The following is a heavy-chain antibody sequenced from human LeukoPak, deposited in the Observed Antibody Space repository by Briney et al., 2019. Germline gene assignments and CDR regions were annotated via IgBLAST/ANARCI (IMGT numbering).Heavy chain of an antibody. D-gene: IGHD6-19*01. CDR3: ARVKVGAVAHGDWYFDL. CDR1: GFTFSSYD. Sequence: GGSLRLSCAASGFTFSSYDMHWVRQATGKGLEWVSAIGTAGDTYYPGSVKGRFTISRENAKNSLYLQMNSLRAGDTAVYYCARVKVGAVAHGDWYFDLWGRGPLVTVSS. CDR2: IGTAGDT. J-gene: IGHJ2*01. V-gene: IGHV3-13*01.